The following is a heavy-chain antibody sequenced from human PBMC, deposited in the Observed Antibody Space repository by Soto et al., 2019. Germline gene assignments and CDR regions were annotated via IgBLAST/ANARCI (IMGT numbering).Heavy chain of an antibody. Sequence: SGGSLRLSCAASGFTFSSYAMSWVRQAPGKGLEWVSAISGSGGSTYYADSVKGRFTISRDNSKNTLYLQMNSLRAEDTALYYCARSGSYSWLPYWGQGTLVTVSS. V-gene: IGHV3-23*01. J-gene: IGHJ4*02. CDR2: ISGSGGST. CDR3: ARSGSYSWLPY. CDR1: GFTFSSYA. D-gene: IGHD1-26*01.